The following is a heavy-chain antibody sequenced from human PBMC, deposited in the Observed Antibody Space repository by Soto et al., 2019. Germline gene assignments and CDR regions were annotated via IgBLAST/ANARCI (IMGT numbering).Heavy chain of an antibody. CDR2: INAGDGNT. CDR3: ARGRKDQINYYYYMDV. Sequence: QVQLVQSGAEVKKPGASVKVSCKTSGYTFTRDTMHWVRQAPGQRLEWMGWINAGDGNTKYSQKFQGRLTITRDTSASTAYMELSSLRSEDTAVYYCARGRKDQINYYYYMDVWGKGTTVAVSS. V-gene: IGHV1-3*01. D-gene: IGHD2-2*01. J-gene: IGHJ6*03. CDR1: GYTFTRDT.